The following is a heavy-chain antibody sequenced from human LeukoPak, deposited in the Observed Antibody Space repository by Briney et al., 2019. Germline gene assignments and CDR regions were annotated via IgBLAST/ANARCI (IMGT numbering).Heavy chain of an antibody. Sequence: ASVKVSCKAFGYIFTNYYIHWVRQTPGQGLECMGMINPSGSSTSYAQKFQSRITMTRDTSTSTVYMELSSLRSEDTAVYYCARDTHITGQVLSGMDVWGRGTTVTVS. D-gene: IGHD3-10*01. CDR2: INPSGSST. CDR3: ARDTHITGQVLSGMDV. CDR1: GYIFTNYY. J-gene: IGHJ6*02. V-gene: IGHV1-46*01.